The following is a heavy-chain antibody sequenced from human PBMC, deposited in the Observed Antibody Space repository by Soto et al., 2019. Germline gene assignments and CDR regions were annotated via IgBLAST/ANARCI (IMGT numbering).Heavy chain of an antibody. CDR3: TTDRYDILTGYPYFDY. CDR2: IKSKTDVGTT. D-gene: IGHD3-9*01. J-gene: IGHJ4*02. Sequence: EVQLVESGGGLVKPGGSLRLSCAASGFTFSNAWMSWVRQAPGKGLEWVGRIKSKTDVGTTDYAAPVKGRFTISRDDSKNTLYLQMNSLKTEDTAVYYCTTDRYDILTGYPYFDYWGQGTLVTVSS. V-gene: IGHV3-15*01. CDR1: GFTFSNAW.